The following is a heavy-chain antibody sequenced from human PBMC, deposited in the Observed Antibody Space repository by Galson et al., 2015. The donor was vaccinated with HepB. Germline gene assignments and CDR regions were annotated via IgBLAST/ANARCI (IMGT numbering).Heavy chain of an antibody. V-gene: IGHV1-2*02. Sequence: SVKVSCKASGYTFTGYYMHWVRQAPGQGLEWMGWINPNSGGTNYAQKFQGRVTMTRDTSISTAYMELSRLRSDDMAVYYCASGLIDYYDSSGLKLDYWGQGTLVTVSS. D-gene: IGHD3-22*01. CDR1: GYTFTGYY. J-gene: IGHJ4*02. CDR2: INPNSGGT. CDR3: ASGLIDYYDSSGLKLDY.